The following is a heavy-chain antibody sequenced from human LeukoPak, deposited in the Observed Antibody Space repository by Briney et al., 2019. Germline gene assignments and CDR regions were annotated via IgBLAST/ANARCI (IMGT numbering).Heavy chain of an antibody. D-gene: IGHD3-3*01. CDR3: ARVLYDFWSGTDRYFDY. CDR2: INPSGGST. Sequence: RGSSVKVSCKASGGTFSSYAISWVRQAPGQGLEWMGIINPSGGSTSYAQKFQGRVTMTRDTSTSTVYMELSSLRSEDTAVYYCARVLYDFWSGTDRYFDYWGQGTLVTVSS. J-gene: IGHJ4*02. V-gene: IGHV1-46*03. CDR1: GGTFSSYA.